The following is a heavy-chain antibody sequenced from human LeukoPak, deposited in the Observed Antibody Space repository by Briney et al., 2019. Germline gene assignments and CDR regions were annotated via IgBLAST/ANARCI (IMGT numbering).Heavy chain of an antibody. CDR3: ARGVVIVGIDY. V-gene: IGHV3-48*03. D-gene: IGHD3-3*01. Sequence: GGSLRLTCAARGFTFSNYEMYGVRQAQRKGLEWVSYISSGGSTINYADSVKGRFTISRDNAKNSLYLKMNSLRAEDTAAYYCARGVVIVGIDYWGQGTLVTVSS. CDR1: GFTFSNYE. J-gene: IGHJ4*02. CDR2: ISSGGSTI.